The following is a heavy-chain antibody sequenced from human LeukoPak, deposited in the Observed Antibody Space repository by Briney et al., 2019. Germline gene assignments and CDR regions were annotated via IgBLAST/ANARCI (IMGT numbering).Heavy chain of an antibody. J-gene: IGHJ4*02. V-gene: IGHV4-34*01. Sequence: SETLSLTCAVYGGSFSGYYWSWIRQSPGKGLEWIGEIHPSGSIHYNPSLESRINISPDMSKNQFSLKLSSVTTADTALYYCARGADPYKIAYWGPGTLVTVSS. CDR2: IHPSGSI. CDR1: GGSFSGYY. D-gene: IGHD3-16*02. CDR3: ARGADPYKIAY.